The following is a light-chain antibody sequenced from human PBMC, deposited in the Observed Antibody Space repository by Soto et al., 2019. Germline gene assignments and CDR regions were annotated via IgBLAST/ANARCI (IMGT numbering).Light chain of an antibody. CDR2: GDN. Sequence: QSVLTQPPSVSGAPGQRVTIPCTGSSSNIGSFYDVHWYQQLPGTVPKLLIYGDNNRPSGIPDRFSGSKSGTAASLASTGLQADDEADYYCQSYDNGLNHEVFVKGTKLTVL. CDR1: SSNIGSFYD. J-gene: IGLJ2*01. CDR3: QSYDNGLNHEV. V-gene: IGLV1-40*01.